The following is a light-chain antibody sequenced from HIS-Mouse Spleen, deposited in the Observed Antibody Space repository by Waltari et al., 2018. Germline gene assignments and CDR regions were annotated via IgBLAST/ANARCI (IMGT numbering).Light chain of an antibody. CDR2: EGS. CDR3: CSYAGSSTFYV. V-gene: IGLV2-23*03. Sequence: QSALTQPASVSGSPGQSITISCPGTSSDVGSSNLFSWYQQHPGKAPKLMIYEGSKRPSGVSNRFSGSKSGNTASLTISGLQAEDEADYYCCSYAGSSTFYVFGTGTKVTVL. CDR1: SSDVGSSNL. J-gene: IGLJ1*01.